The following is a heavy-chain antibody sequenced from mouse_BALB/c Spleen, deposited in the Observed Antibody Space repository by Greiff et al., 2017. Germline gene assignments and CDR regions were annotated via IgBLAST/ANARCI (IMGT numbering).Heavy chain of an antibody. Sequence: DVKLQESGPGLVKPSQSLSLTCSVTGYSITSGYYWNWIRQFPGNKLEWMGYISYDGSNNYNPSLKNRISITRDTSKNQFFLKLNSVTTEDTATYYCARGFYDYASFDYWGQGTTLTVSS. CDR1: GYSITSGYY. CDR3: ARGFYDYASFDY. J-gene: IGHJ2*01. CDR2: ISYDGSN. V-gene: IGHV3-6*02. D-gene: IGHD2-4*01.